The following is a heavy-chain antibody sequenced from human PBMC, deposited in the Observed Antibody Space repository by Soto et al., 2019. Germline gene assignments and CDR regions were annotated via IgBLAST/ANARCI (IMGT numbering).Heavy chain of an antibody. J-gene: IGHJ6*02. Sequence: QVQRVESGGGVVQPGRSLRLSCAASGLTFSSYGMHWVRQAPGKGLEWVAVISYDGSNKYYADSVKGRFNISRDNSKNSLYLQMNSLRAEDTAVYYCAKEQGAGSHLRDYYYGMDVWGQGTTVTVAS. CDR3: AKEQGAGSHLRDYYYGMDV. V-gene: IGHV3-30*18. D-gene: IGHD3-10*01. CDR2: ISYDGSNK. CDR1: GLTFSSYG.